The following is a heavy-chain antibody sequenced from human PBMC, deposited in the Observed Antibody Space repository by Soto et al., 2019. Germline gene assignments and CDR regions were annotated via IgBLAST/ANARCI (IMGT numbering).Heavy chain of an antibody. J-gene: IGHJ5*01. CDR2: IYHTGST. V-gene: IGHV4-30-2*01. D-gene: IGHD3-10*01. CDR3: ARDNTGSLDS. Sequence: QPQLQESGSGLLKPSQTLSLTCAVSGGSISSGGYSWSRIRQPPGKGLEWIGIIYHTGSTYYNPSLESRVTISVDRSKNQLYLRLSSVTAADTAVYYCARDNTGSLDSWGQGTLVTVSS. CDR1: GGSISSGGYS.